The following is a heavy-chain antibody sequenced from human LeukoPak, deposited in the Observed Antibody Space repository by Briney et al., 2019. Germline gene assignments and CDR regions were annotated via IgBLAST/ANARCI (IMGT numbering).Heavy chain of an antibody. CDR2: IWYDGSNK. J-gene: IGHJ6*03. V-gene: IGHV3-33*06. CDR1: GFTFSSYG. Sequence: GRSLRPSCAASGFTFSSYGMHWVRQAPGKGLEWVAVIWYDGSNKYYADSVKGRFTISRDNSKSTLYLQMNSLRAEDTAVYYCAKGINYYYYMDVWGKGTTVTVSS. CDR3: AKGINYYYYMDV.